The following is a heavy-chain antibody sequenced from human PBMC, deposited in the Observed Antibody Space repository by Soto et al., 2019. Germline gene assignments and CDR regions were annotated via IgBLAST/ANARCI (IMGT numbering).Heavy chain of an antibody. CDR2: ISGSGGSP. J-gene: IGHJ4*02. D-gene: IGHD6-19*01. V-gene: IGHV3-23*01. Sequence: EVQLLESGGGLVQPGGSLRLSCAASGFTFSNYAMNWVRQAPGKGLEWVSTISGSGGSPYYAYSVKGRFTIARDNSKKTLYPQMNSLRAGDPAIYYCAKEGTSGLYYFDYWGQGTLVTVSS. CDR3: AKEGTSGLYYFDY. CDR1: GFTFSNYA.